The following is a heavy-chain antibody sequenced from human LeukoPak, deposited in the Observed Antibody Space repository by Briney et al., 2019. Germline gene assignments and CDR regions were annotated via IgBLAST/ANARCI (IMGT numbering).Heavy chain of an antibody. CDR1: GFTFSSYA. CDR2: ISGSADNT. Sequence: GGSLRLSCAASGFTFSSYAMSWVRQAPGKGLEWVSTISGSADNTNYAEAVKGRFTISRDNSKNTMYLQMNSLRAEDTAVYYCAKQGFGCWGQGTLVTVSS. J-gene: IGHJ4*02. V-gene: IGHV3-23*01. CDR3: AKQGFGC.